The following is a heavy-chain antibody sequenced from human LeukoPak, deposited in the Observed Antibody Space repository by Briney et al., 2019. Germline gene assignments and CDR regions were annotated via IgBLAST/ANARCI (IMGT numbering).Heavy chain of an antibody. CDR2: IYTSGST. J-gene: IGHJ5*02. CDR1: GGSISSGSYY. Sequence: PSETLSLTCTVSGGSISSGSYYWSWIRQPAGKGLEWIGRIYTSGSTNYNPSLKSRVTLPVDTSKNQFSLKLSSVTAADTAVYYCARESFFGVVIIREWFDPWGQGTLVTVSS. D-gene: IGHD3-3*01. V-gene: IGHV4-61*02. CDR3: ARESFFGVVIIREWFDP.